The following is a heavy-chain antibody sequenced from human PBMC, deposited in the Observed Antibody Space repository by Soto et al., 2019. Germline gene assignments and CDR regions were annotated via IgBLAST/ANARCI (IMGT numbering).Heavy chain of an antibody. J-gene: IGHJ4*02. Sequence: QVQLQESGPGLVKPSQTLSLTCTVSGGSVSSGGYYWSWIRQHPGKGLEWIGYIYYSGNTFYNPSLKXRXTXSVETSKNQFSLKLSSVTAADTAVYYCARKKGYSYGPHYFDYWGQGTRVTVSS. CDR1: GGSVSSGGYY. V-gene: IGHV4-31*03. CDR2: IYYSGNT. D-gene: IGHD5-18*01. CDR3: ARKKGYSYGPHYFDY.